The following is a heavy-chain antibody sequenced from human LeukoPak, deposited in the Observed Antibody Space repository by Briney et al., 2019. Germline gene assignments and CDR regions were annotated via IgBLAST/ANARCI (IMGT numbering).Heavy chain of an antibody. J-gene: IGHJ6*02. CDR2: INHSGST. D-gene: IGHD3-3*01. CDR1: GGSFSGYY. Sequence: PSETLSLTCAVYGGSFSGYYWSWIRQPPGKGLEWIGEINHSGSTNYNPSLKSRVTISVDTSKNQFSLKLSSVTAADTAVYYCARGRGDFWSGYYYYYGMDAWGQGTTVTVSS. CDR3: ARGRGDFWSGYYYYYGMDA. V-gene: IGHV4-34*01.